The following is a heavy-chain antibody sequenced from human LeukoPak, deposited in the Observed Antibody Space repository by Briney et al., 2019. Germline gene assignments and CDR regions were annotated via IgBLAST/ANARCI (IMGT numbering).Heavy chain of an antibody. Sequence: SETLSLTCSVSDGSIRTYYWSWIRQSPGQGLEWIGNIYYRGDINYNPSLKSRVIISIDTSKNQFSLKVTSLTAMDTAVYYCATNKDWAEADWGQGTLVIVSS. D-gene: IGHD3/OR15-3a*01. J-gene: IGHJ4*02. CDR1: DGSIRTYY. CDR3: ATNKDWAEAD. CDR2: IYYRGDI. V-gene: IGHV4-59*03.